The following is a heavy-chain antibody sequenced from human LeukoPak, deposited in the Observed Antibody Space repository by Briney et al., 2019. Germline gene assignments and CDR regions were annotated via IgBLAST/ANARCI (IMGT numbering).Heavy chain of an antibody. D-gene: IGHD2/OR15-2a*01. Sequence: GKPLRLSCVASGFTFSSYGMHWVRQAPGKGMEWVAVIPSDGSSKYYIDSVKGRVTIARDNSKNTLYLQMNSLRDEDTAVYCCARGENSKTYPVSGYWGQGTLVTVSS. CDR2: IPSDGSSK. CDR1: GFTFSSYG. J-gene: IGHJ4*02. V-gene: IGHV3-30*03. CDR3: ARGENSKTYPVSGY.